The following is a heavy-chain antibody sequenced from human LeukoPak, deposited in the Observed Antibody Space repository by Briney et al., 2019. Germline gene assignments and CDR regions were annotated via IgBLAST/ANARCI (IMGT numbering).Heavy chain of an antibody. CDR1: GGSISSYY. D-gene: IGHD2-15*01. CDR2: ISSSGST. V-gene: IGHV4-4*07. CDR3: AREGRSSTPGY. J-gene: IGHJ4*02. Sequence: PSETLSLTCTVSGGSISSYYWSCIRQPAGKGLEWIGRISSSGSTDYNPSLKSRVTMSVDTSKTQFSLKLSSVTAADTAVYYCAREGRSSTPGYWGQGTLVTVSS.